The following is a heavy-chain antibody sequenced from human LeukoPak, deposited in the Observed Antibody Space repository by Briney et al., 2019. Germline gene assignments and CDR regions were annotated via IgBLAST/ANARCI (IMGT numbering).Heavy chain of an antibody. D-gene: IGHD5/OR15-5a*01. CDR2: INPNSGGT. CDR3: AREGDSVQGFDY. Sequence: GASVKVSCKASGYTFTGYYMHWVRQAPGQGFEWMGWINPNSGGTKYAQKFQGWVTMTRDTSISTAYMELSRLRSDDTAVYYCAREGDSVQGFDYWGQGTLVIVSS. CDR1: GYTFTGYY. V-gene: IGHV1-2*04. J-gene: IGHJ4*02.